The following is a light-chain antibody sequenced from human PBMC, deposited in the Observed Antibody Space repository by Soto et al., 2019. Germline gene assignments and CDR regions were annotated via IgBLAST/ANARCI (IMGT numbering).Light chain of an antibody. CDR1: QSVSSY. CDR3: QKRSNWPPLP. V-gene: IGKV3-11*01. Sequence: EIVLTQSPATLSLSPGERATLFCSSIQSVSSYLALDQQTPGQAPRLLIYDASNRAPRIPDRFSGSGSGTDFTLTLTTLEPEDFAVYYCQKRSNWPPLPFGGGTKLEI. J-gene: IGKJ4*01. CDR2: DAS.